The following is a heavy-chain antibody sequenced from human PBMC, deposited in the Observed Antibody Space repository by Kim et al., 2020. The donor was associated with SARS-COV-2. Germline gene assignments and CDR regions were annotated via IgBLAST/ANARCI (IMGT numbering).Heavy chain of an antibody. D-gene: IGHD6-13*01. V-gene: IGHV1-46*04. J-gene: IGHJ5*01. CDR3: ARESAAAGRQFDF. CDR1: GYSFTSHF. CDR2: INPTGDRT. Sequence: ASVKVSCKASGYSFTSHFMHWVRQAPGQGLERMAQINPTGDRTRYAQNLQGRITVTRDTSTSTIYMELDSLRPGDTAVYYCARESAAAGRQFDFWSLETL.